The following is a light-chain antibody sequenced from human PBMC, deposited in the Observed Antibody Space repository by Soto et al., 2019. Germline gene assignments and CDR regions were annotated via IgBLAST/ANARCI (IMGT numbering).Light chain of an antibody. Sequence: QSLLTQPASACGTPGQRVTISCSGSSSNIGSNYVYWYQQLPGTAPKLLIYRNNQRPSGVPDRFYGSKSGTSASLAISGLRSEDVADYYCAAWDDSLSGYVFGTGTKVTV. J-gene: IGLJ1*01. CDR1: SSNIGSNY. CDR3: AAWDDSLSGYV. CDR2: RNN. V-gene: IGLV1-47*01.